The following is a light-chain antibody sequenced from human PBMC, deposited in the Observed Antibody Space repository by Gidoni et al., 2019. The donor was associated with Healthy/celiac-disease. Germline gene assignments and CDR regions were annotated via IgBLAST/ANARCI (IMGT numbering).Light chain of an antibody. CDR2: EVS. CDR3: SSYTSSSTLWV. Sequence: QSALTQPASVSRSPGQSITISCTGTSSDVGGYNYVSWYQQHPGKAPKLMIYEVSNRPSGVSNRCSGSKSGNTASLTISGLQAEDEADYYCSSYTSSSTLWVFGGGTKLTVL. J-gene: IGLJ3*02. CDR1: SSDVGGYNY. V-gene: IGLV2-14*01.